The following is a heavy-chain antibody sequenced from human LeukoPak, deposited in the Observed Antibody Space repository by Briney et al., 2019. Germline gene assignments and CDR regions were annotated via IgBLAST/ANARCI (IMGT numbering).Heavy chain of an antibody. J-gene: IGHJ3*02. CDR3: ARGASGGLDLATPGDNPNAFDI. V-gene: IGHV1-69*13. CDR1: GGTFSSYA. Sequence: ASVKVSCKASGGTFSSYAISWVRQAPGQGLEWMGGIIPIFGTANYAQKFQGRVTITADESTSTAYMELSSLRSEDTAVYYCARGASGGLDLATPGDNPNAFDIWGQGTMVTVSS. D-gene: IGHD3-10*01. CDR2: IIPIFGTA.